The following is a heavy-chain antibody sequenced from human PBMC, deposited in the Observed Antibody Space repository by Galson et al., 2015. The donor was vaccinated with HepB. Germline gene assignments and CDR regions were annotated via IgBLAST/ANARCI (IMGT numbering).Heavy chain of an antibody. CDR3: TTVLRYTEWLYDY. D-gene: IGHD3-3*01. CDR1: GFTFSNAW. Sequence: SLRLSCAASGFTFSNAWMSWVRQAPGKGLEWVGRIKSKTDGGTTDYAAPVKGRFTISRDDSNNTLYLQMNSLKTEDTAVYYCTTVLRYTEWLYDYWGQGTLVTVSS. J-gene: IGHJ4*02. V-gene: IGHV3-15*01. CDR2: IKSKTDGGTT.